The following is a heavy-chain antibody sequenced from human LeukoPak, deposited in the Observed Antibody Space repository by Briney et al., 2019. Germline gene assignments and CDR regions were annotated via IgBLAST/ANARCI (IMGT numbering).Heavy chain of an antibody. Sequence: SETLSLTCTVSGGSISSYYWSWIRQPAGRGLEWTGRIYTSGSTNYNPSLKSRVTMSVDTSKNQFSLKLSSVTAADTAVYYCARDKPYCSSTSCYLENYYYYYYMDVWGKGTTVTVSS. J-gene: IGHJ6*03. D-gene: IGHD2-2*01. CDR2: IYTSGST. CDR1: GGSISSYY. V-gene: IGHV4-4*07. CDR3: ARDKPYCSSTSCYLENYYYYYYMDV.